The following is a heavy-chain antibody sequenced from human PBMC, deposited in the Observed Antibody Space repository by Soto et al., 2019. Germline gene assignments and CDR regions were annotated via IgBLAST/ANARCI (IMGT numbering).Heavy chain of an antibody. D-gene: IGHD6-19*01. Sequence: QITLKESGPTLVNPTQTLTLTCTFSGFSLSTSGVGVGWIRQPPGKALEWLALIYWDDDKRYSPSLKSRLTITKDTSKNQVVLTMTNMDPVDTATYYCTHRSGVDSSGPFDYWGQGTLVTVSS. J-gene: IGHJ4*02. CDR1: GFSLSTSGVG. V-gene: IGHV2-5*02. CDR3: THRSGVDSSGPFDY. CDR2: IYWDDDK.